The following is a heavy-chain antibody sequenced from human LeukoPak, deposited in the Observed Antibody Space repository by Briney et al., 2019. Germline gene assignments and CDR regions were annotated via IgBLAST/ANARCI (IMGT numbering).Heavy chain of an antibody. CDR1: GGSISSSTYY. J-gene: IGHJ4*02. CDR2: FYYRGST. CDR3: VEEARDGYNHYYFDY. Sequence: SETLSLTCTVSGGSISSSTYYWGWIRQPPGKGLEWIGSFYYRGSTYYNPSLKSRVTISVDTSKNQFSLKLSSVTAADTAVYYCVEEARDGYNHYYFDYWGQGTLVTVSS. V-gene: IGHV4-39*07. D-gene: IGHD5-24*01.